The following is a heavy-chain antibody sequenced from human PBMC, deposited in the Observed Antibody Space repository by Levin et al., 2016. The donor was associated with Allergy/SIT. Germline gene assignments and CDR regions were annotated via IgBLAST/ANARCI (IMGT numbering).Heavy chain of an antibody. V-gene: IGHV3-48*02. J-gene: IGHJ4*02. CDR1: GFTFSSYS. Sequence: GGSLRLSCAASGFTFSSYSMNWVRQAPGKGLEWVSYISSGSSTIYYADSVKGRFTISRDNAKNSLYLQMNSLRDEDTAVYYCARVSNRPTTGDYWGQGTLVTVSS. CDR2: ISSGSSTI. D-gene: IGHD4-17*01. CDR3: ARVSNRPTTGDY.